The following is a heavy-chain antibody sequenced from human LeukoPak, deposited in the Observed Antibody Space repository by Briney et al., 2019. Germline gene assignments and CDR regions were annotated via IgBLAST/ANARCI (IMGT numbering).Heavy chain of an antibody. J-gene: IGHJ1*01. D-gene: IGHD4-23*01. CDR2: INPSGGST. V-gene: IGHV1-46*01. CDR3: ARVGYSPSTGLSQRHFQH. CDR1: GYTFTSYY. Sequence: ASVKVSCKASGYTFTSYYMHWVRQAPGQGLEWMGIINPSGGSTSYAQKFQGRVTMTRDMSTSTVYMELSSLRSEDTAVYYCARVGYSPSTGLSQRHFQHWGQGTLVTVSS.